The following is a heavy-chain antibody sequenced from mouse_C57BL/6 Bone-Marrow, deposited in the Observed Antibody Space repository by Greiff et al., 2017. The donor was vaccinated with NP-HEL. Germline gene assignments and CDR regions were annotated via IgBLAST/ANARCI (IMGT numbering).Heavy chain of an antibody. CDR3: AREGNWGVFAY. Sequence: QVQLQQPGAELVMPGASVKLSCKASGYTFTSYWMHWVKQRPGQGLEWIGELDPSDSYTNYNQKFKGKSTLTVDKSSSTAYMQLSSLTSEDSAVYYCAREGNWGVFAYWGQGTLVTVSA. D-gene: IGHD4-1*01. CDR1: GYTFTSYW. J-gene: IGHJ3*01. V-gene: IGHV1-69*01. CDR2: LDPSDSYT.